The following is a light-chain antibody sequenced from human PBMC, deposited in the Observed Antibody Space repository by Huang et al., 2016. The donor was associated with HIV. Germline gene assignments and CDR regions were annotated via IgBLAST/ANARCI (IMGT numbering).Light chain of an antibody. V-gene: IGKV2-30*01. CDR3: MQSSDWPWT. Sequence: DVVMTQSPLSLPVTLGQSASISCKSSESLVYTDGNIYLNWFHQRTGQSPRRLIYKVSSRDSGVPDRFSGSGSDTDFTLTISRVEAEDVGVYYCMQSSDWPWTFGQGTKVEIK. CDR2: KVS. CDR1: ESLVYTDGNIY. J-gene: IGKJ1*01.